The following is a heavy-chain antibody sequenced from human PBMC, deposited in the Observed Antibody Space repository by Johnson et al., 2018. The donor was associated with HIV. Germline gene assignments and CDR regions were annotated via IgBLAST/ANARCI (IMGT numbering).Heavy chain of an antibody. CDR2: ISYHGSNK. V-gene: IGHV3-30-3*01. Sequence: QVQLVESGGGVVQPGRSLRLSCAASGFTFSNYAMHWVRQAPGKGLEWVAVISYHGSNKYYADSVKGRFTISRDNSKNTRYLQMNSLRAEDTAVYYCARELRIAARGLAFDIWGRGTMVTVSS. CDR3: ARELRIAARGLAFDI. D-gene: IGHD6-6*01. CDR1: GFTFSNYA. J-gene: IGHJ3*02.